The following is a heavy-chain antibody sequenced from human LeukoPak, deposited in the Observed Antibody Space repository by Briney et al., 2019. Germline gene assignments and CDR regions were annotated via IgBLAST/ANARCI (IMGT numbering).Heavy chain of an antibody. CDR1: GFTFSSYA. V-gene: IGHV3-23*01. CDR3: AKRDDFWSGPDY. Sequence: PGGSLRLSCAASGFTFSSYAMSWVRQAPGKGLEWVSSISSSGGSTYYADSVKGRFTISRDNSKNTLYLQMNSLRAEDTAVYYCAKRDDFWSGPDYWGQGTLVTVSS. J-gene: IGHJ4*02. CDR2: ISSSGGST. D-gene: IGHD3-3*01.